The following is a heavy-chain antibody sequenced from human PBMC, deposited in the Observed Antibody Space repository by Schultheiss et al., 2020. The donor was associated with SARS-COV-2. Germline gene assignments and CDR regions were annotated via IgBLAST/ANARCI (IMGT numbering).Heavy chain of an antibody. CDR1: GFSLSNARMG. CDR2: IFSNDEK. Sequence: SGPTLVKPTQTLTLTCTFSGFSLSNARMGVSWIRQPPGKALEWLAHIFSNDEKSYSTSLKSRLTISKDTSKSQVVLTMTNMDPVDTATYYCAHSFPDTNYGMDVWGQGTTVTVSS. J-gene: IGHJ6*02. V-gene: IGHV2-26*01. CDR3: AHSFPDTNYGMDV. D-gene: IGHD5-18*01.